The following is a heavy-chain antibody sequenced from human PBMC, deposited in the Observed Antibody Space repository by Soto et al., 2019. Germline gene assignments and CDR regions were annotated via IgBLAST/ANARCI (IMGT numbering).Heavy chain of an antibody. D-gene: IGHD3-3*01. CDR2: ISYDGSNK. CDR1: GFTFSSYA. Sequence: PGGSLRLSCAASGFTFSSYAMHWVRQAPGKGLEWVAVISYDGSNKYHADSVKGRFTISRDNSKNTLYLQMNSLRAEDTAVYYCASTNFTIFGVPNDYWGQGTMVTVYS. CDR3: ASTNFTIFGVPNDY. J-gene: IGHJ4*02. V-gene: IGHV3-30-3*01.